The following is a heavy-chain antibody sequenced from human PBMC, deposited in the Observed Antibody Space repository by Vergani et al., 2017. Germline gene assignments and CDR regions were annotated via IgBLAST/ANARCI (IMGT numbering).Heavy chain of an antibody. Sequence: QVQLQESGPGLVKPSEPLSLTCTVSGYSISSGYYWGWIRQPPGKGLEWIGSIYHSGSTYYNPSLKSRVTISVDTSKNQFSLKLSSVTAADTAVXYCARVTYYGSGSYYGYYYGMDVWGQGTTVTVS. D-gene: IGHD3-10*01. J-gene: IGHJ6*02. CDR3: ARVTYYGSGSYYGYYYGMDV. CDR1: GYSISSGYY. V-gene: IGHV4-38-2*02. CDR2: IYHSGST.